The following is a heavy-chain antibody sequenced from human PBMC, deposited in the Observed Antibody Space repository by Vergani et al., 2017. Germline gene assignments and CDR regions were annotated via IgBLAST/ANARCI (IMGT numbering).Heavy chain of an antibody. V-gene: IGHV4-4*07. J-gene: IGHJ6*03. CDR3: ARDSRVAVAGYYYYYYMDV. CDR1: GGSISSYY. Sequence: QVQLQESGPGLVKPSETLSLTCTVSGGSISSYYWSWIRQPAGKGLEWIGRIYTSGSTNYNPSLKSRVTMSVDTSTNQFSLKLSSVTAADTAVYYCARDSRVAVAGYYYYYYMDVWGKGTTVTVSS. D-gene: IGHD6-19*01. CDR2: IYTSGST.